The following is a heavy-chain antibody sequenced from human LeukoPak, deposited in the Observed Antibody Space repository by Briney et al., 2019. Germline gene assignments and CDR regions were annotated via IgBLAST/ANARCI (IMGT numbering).Heavy chain of an antibody. CDR1: GYTFTSNY. Sequence: ASVKVSCKASGYTFTSNYIHWVRQAPGQGLEWMGMIYPRDGSTSYAQKFQGRATVTRDTSTSTVHMELSGLRSEDTAVYYCARDQEGFDYWGQGTLVTVSS. CDR2: IYPRDGST. CDR3: ARDQEGFDY. J-gene: IGHJ4*02. V-gene: IGHV1-46*01.